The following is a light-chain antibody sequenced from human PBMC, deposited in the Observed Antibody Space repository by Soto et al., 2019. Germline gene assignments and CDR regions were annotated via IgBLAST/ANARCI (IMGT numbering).Light chain of an antibody. J-gene: IGKJ4*01. CDR3: RQVNSYPLT. CDR2: RVS. CDR1: QGFSSD. Sequence: DIQLTQSPSFLSASVGDRVTITCRASQGFSSDLAWYQLKPAKAPTLLIYRVSTLQSGVPSRFSGSGSGTAFTLTISGLQAEDSATYYCRQVNSYPLTFGGGTKVEI. V-gene: IGKV1-9*01.